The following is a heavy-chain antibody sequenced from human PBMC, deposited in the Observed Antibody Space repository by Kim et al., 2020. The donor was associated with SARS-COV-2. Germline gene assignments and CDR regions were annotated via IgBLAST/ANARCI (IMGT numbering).Heavy chain of an antibody. V-gene: IGHV3-30*04. CDR1: GFTFNKYG. J-gene: IGHJ3*01. CDR3: AREDEYDEYDVFDV. D-gene: IGHD3-3*01. CDR2: ISYEGTKQ. Sequence: GGSLRLSCEASGFTFNKYGMHWVRQAPGKGLEWVAAISYEGTKQYYTDSVKGRFTISRDNSKNTLYLQLNSLGAEDTAVYYCAREDEYDEYDVFDVWGQGTMVSVSS.